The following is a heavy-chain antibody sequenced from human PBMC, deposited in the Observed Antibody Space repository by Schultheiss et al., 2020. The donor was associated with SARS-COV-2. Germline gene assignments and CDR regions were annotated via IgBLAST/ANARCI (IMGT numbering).Heavy chain of an antibody. D-gene: IGHD3-22*01. Sequence: SETLSLTCTVSGGSVSSGSYYWSWIRQPPGKGLEWIGYIHHSGTTYYNPSLQSRVTISVDKSKNQFSLKLSSVTAADTAVYYCARGYDSSGPTGYYFDYWGQGTLVTVSS. J-gene: IGHJ4*02. CDR3: ARGYDSSGPTGYYFDY. V-gene: IGHV4-30-4*08. CDR1: GGSVSSGSYY. CDR2: IHHSGTT.